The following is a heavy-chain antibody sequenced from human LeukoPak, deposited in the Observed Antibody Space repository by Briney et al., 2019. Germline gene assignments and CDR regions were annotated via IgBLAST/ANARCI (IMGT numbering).Heavy chain of an antibody. J-gene: IGHJ5*02. CDR1: GGTFSSYA. CDR3: ARDRTRRSSSFELDP. V-gene: IGHV1-69*05. Sequence: SVTVSCKASGGTFSSYAISWVRQAPGQGLEWMGGIIPIFGTANYAQKFQGRVTITTDESTSTAYMELSSLRSEDTAVYYCARDRTRRSSSFELDPWGQGTLVTVSS. CDR2: IIPIFGTA. D-gene: IGHD6-6*01.